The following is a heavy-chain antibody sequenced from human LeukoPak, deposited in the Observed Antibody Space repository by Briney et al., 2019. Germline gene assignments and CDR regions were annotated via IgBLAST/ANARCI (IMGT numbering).Heavy chain of an antibody. Sequence: GGSLRLSCPASGFTFSAYAMSWVRLAPGRGREWVSGIRGSGAGAYYADSVKGRFTISRDNSKNTLDLQMNSLRAGDTAVYYCAKGSTAFGSSWYGKAYYYMDVWGKGTTVTVSS. CDR3: AKGSTAFGSSWYGKAYYYMDV. J-gene: IGHJ6*03. V-gene: IGHV3-23*01. CDR2: IRGSGAGA. D-gene: IGHD2-15*01. CDR1: GFTFSAYA.